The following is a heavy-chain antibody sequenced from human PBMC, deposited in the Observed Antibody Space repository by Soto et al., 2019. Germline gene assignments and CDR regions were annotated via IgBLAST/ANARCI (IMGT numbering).Heavy chain of an antibody. CDR2: INAGNGNT. CDR1: GYTFTSYA. V-gene: IGHV1-3*05. D-gene: IGHD2-15*01. J-gene: IGHJ4*02. CDR3: ARAVGGPTSNLDY. Sequence: QVQLVQSGAEEKKPGASLKVSCKASGYTFTSYAMHWVRQAPGQRREWMGWINAGNGNTKYSQKFQGRVTITRHTSASTAYMELRSLRSEDTAVYYCARAVGGPTSNLDYWGQGTLVTVSS.